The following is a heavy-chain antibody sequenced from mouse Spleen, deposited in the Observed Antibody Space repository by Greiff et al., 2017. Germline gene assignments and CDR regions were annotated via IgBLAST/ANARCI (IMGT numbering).Heavy chain of an antibody. CDR2: IDPENGDT. J-gene: IGHJ1*03. Sequence: VQLKESGAELVRPGASVKLSCTASGFNIKDDYMHWVKQRPEQGLEWIGWIDPENGDTEYASKFQGKATITADTSSNTAYLQLSSLTSEDTAVYYCTTRRFDVWGTGTTVTVSS. CDR3: TTRRFDV. CDR1: GFNIKDDY. V-gene: IGHV14-4*01.